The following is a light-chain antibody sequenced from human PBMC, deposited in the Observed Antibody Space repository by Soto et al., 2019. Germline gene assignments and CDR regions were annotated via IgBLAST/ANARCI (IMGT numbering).Light chain of an antibody. CDR3: CSYAGTYTHYV. Sequence: QSALTQPRSVSGSPGQSVTISCTGTSSDVGGYNFVSWYQQHPGKAPKLMIYDVNKRPSGVPGRFSGSKSGNTASLTISGLQAEDEADYYCCSYAGTYTHYVFGTGTKATVL. J-gene: IGLJ1*01. CDR1: SSDVGGYNF. CDR2: DVN. V-gene: IGLV2-11*01.